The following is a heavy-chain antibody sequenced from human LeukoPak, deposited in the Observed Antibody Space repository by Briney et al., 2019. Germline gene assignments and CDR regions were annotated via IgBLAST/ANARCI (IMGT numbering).Heavy chain of an antibody. J-gene: IGHJ4*02. Sequence: PGGSLRLSCAASGFTFSSYAMHWVRQAPGKGLEWVAVISYDGSNKYYADSVKGRFTISRDNSKNTLYLQMNSLRAEDTAVYYCARGSKCSGGSCPFDYWGQGTLVTVSS. CDR3: ARGSKCSGGSCPFDY. V-gene: IGHV3-30-3*01. D-gene: IGHD2-15*01. CDR1: GFTFSSYA. CDR2: ISYDGSNK.